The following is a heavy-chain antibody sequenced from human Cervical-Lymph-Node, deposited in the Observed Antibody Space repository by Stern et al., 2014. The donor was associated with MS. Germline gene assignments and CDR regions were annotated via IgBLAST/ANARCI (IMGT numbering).Heavy chain of an antibody. CDR2: ICYDGSNP. D-gene: IGHD6-13*01. CDR1: GFSFSRYA. CDR3: ASAYSSSHYYFDY. J-gene: IGHJ4*02. V-gene: IGHV3-33*01. Sequence: VQLVESGGGVVQPGRSLRLSCAASGFSFSRYAMHWVRQAPCKGLAWVALICYDGSNPYYADSVTGRFTISRDNFKNTLYLQMNSLRAEDTAVYYCASAYSSSHYYFDYWGQGTLVTVSS.